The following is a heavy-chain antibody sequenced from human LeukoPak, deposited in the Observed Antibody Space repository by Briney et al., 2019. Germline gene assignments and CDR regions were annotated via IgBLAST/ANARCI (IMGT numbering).Heavy chain of an antibody. D-gene: IGHD5-24*01. CDR1: GGSVSSGSYY. J-gene: IGHJ4*02. V-gene: IGHV4-61*01. CDR3: ARGKLGDGYNYGLDY. Sequence: SETLSLTCTVSGGSVSSGSYYWSWIRQPPGKGLEWIGYIYYSGSTNYNPSLKSRVTISVDTSKNQFSLKLSSVTAADTAVYYCARGKLGDGYNYGLDYWGQGTLVTVSS. CDR2: IYYSGST.